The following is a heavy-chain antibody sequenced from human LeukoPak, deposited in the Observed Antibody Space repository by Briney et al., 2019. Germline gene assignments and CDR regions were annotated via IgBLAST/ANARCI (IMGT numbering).Heavy chain of an antibody. CDR2: IKSRTDGETT. J-gene: IGHJ3*01. V-gene: IGHV3-15*01. Sequence: GGPLSLSCAASVFPFSNAWTSWVRRAPGKGGVGVSRIKSRTDGETTDYAAPVNGRFTISRDDSNNTLYLQMNSLRTGDTAVYYCTTGLLPKTVFGVAFVQDAFDFWGQGTMVTVSS. CDR3: TTGLLPKTVFGVAFVQDAFDF. D-gene: IGHD3-3*01. CDR1: VFPFSNAW.